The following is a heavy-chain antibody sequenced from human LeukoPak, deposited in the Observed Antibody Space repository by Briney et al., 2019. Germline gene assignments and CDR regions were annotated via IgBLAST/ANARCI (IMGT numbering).Heavy chain of an antibody. CDR3: ARDLSGYAGFDP. CDR1: GFTFSSYS. Sequence: GGSLRLSCAASGFTFSSYSMNWVRQAPGKGLEWVAFISYDGSNKNYAHSVKGRFNISRDNSKNTLYLQMNSLRPEDTAVYYCARDLSGYAGFDPWGQGTLVTVSS. D-gene: IGHD5-12*01. CDR2: ISYDGSNK. J-gene: IGHJ5*02. V-gene: IGHV3-30*03.